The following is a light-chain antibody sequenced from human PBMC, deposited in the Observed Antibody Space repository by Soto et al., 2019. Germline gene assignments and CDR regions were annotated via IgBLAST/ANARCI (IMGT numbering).Light chain of an antibody. CDR1: QSVDTTF. V-gene: IGKV3-20*01. CDR3: QQYMSSVT. Sequence: EIVLTQSPGSLSLSPGQRVTISCRASQSVDTTFFAWYQKKPGQAPRLLIYGASKRATGIPDRFSGSGSGTHFTLIISTLQPEDFAVYYCQQYMSSVTFGQGTKVEIK. CDR2: GAS. J-gene: IGKJ1*01.